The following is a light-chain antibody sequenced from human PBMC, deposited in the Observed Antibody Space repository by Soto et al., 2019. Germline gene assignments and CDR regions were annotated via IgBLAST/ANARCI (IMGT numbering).Light chain of an antibody. Sequence: QAVVTQPASVSGSPGQSITISCTGTSSDVGGYNYVSWYQHHPGKAPKLMLFEVSKRPSGVSNRFSGSKSGNTASLTISGLQAEDEADYFCASYTTTSTYVFGTGTKLTVL. CDR3: ASYTTTSTYV. J-gene: IGLJ1*01. V-gene: IGLV2-14*01. CDR2: EVS. CDR1: SSDVGGYNY.